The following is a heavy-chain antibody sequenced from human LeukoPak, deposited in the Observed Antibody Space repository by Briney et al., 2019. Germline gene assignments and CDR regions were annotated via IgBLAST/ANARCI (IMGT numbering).Heavy chain of an antibody. CDR2: ISSSGSTI. Sequence: PGGSLRLSCAASGFTFSDYYMSWIRQAPGKGLEWVSYISSSGSTIYYADSVKGRFTISRDNAKNSLYLQTNSLRAEDTAVYYCARDRGYYYDSSGYPYFDYWGQGTLVTVSS. D-gene: IGHD3-22*01. V-gene: IGHV3-11*01. J-gene: IGHJ4*02. CDR1: GFTFSDYY. CDR3: ARDRGYYYDSSGYPYFDY.